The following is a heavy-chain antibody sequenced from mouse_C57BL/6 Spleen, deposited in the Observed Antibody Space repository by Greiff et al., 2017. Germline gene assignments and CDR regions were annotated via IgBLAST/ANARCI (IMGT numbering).Heavy chain of an antibody. Sequence: EVQRVESGGGLVKPGGSLKLSCAASGFTFSSYTMSWVRQTPEKRLEWVATISGGGGNTYYPDSVKGRFTISRDNAKNTLYLQMSSLRSEDTALYYCARHSNYGNYGDYWGQGTTLTVSS. CDR2: ISGGGGNT. CDR3: ARHSNYGNYGDY. D-gene: IGHD2-1*01. CDR1: GFTFSSYT. J-gene: IGHJ2*01. V-gene: IGHV5-9*01.